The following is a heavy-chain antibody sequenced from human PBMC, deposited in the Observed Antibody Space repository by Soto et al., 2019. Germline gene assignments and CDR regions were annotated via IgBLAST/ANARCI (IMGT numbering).Heavy chain of an antibody. Sequence: QVQLQESGPGLVKPSETLSLTCAVSGDSISSNTWWRWVRQSPGKGLGWIGEIYHSGKTNYKASLTRRAXXXIXXSKNQLSRNLTSVTAADTAVYYCASSPAYISGKAYWGQGALVTVSS. J-gene: IGHJ1*01. D-gene: IGHD3-3*02. CDR2: IYHSGKT. CDR3: ASSPAYISGKAY. CDR1: GDSISSNTW. V-gene: IGHV4-4*02.